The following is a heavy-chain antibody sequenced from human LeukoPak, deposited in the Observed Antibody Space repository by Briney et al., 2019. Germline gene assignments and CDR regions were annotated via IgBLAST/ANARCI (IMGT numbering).Heavy chain of an antibody. Sequence: GGSLRLSCAASGFTFSGYAMSWVRQAPGKGLEWVSAISGSGGSTYYADSVKGRFTISRDNSKNTLYLQMNSLGAEDTAVYYCAKHSSGYYPLDYWGQGTLVTVSS. V-gene: IGHV3-23*01. J-gene: IGHJ4*02. CDR1: GFTFSGYA. CDR3: AKHSSGYYPLDY. D-gene: IGHD3-22*01. CDR2: ISGSGGST.